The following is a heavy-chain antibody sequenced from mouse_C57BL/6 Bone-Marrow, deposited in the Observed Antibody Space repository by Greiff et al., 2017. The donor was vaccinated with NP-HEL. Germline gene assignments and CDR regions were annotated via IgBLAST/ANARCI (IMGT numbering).Heavy chain of an antibody. J-gene: IGHJ4*01. Sequence: QVQLQQSGAELVRPGASVTLSCKASGYTFTDYEMHWVKQTPVHGLEWIGAIDPETGGTAYNQKFKGKAILTADKSSSTAYMELRSLTSEDSAVYYCTREITGTFRRAMDYWGQGTSVTVSS. CDR2: IDPETGGT. V-gene: IGHV1-15*01. D-gene: IGHD4-1*01. CDR3: TREITGTFRRAMDY. CDR1: GYTFTDYE.